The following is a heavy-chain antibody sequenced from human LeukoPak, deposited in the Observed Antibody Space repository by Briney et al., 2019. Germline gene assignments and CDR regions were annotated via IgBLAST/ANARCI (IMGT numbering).Heavy chain of an antibody. J-gene: IGHJ6*02. Sequence: SVKVSCKASGFTFTSSAMQWVRQARGQRLEWIGWIVVGSGNTNYAQKFQERVTITRDMSTSTAYMELSSLRSEDTAVYYCAADTPRTIPAAIYYYYGMDVWGQGTTVTVSS. CDR2: IVVGSGNT. D-gene: IGHD2-2*02. V-gene: IGHV1-58*02. CDR3: AADTPRTIPAAIYYYYGMDV. CDR1: GFTFTSSA.